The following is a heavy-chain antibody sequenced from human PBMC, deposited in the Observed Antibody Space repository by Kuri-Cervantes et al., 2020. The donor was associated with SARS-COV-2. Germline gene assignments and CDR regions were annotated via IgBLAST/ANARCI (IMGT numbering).Heavy chain of an antibody. J-gene: IGHJ3*02. CDR1: GGSFSGFY. CDR3: ARASTTIYGVLIALFSSNAFGI. CDR2: INHSGSA. V-gene: IGHV4-34*01. D-gene: IGHD3-3*01. Sequence: ESLRLSCAVYGGSFSGFYWSWIRQAPGEGLEWIGEINHSGSANYSPSLKSRVTISVDTSKNQFSLRLSSVTAADTGVYYCARASTTIYGVLIALFSSNAFGIWGQGTMVTVSS.